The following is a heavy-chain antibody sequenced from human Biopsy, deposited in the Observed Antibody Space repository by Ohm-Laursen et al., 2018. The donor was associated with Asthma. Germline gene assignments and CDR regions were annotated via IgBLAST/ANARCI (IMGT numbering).Heavy chain of an antibody. J-gene: IGHJ6*02. D-gene: IGHD5-12*01. CDR1: GDSFSNYA. CDR2: LIPVLGTP. Sequence: SVKVSCKASGDSFSNYAISWVRQAPGQGLEWMGGLIPVLGTPDHAQMFEGRVTITADESTSTAYMELSSLSSEDTAVYYCARGYSGSDRIVYYYSGLEVWGQGPTVTASS. V-gene: IGHV1-69*13. CDR3: ARGYSGSDRIVYYYSGLEV.